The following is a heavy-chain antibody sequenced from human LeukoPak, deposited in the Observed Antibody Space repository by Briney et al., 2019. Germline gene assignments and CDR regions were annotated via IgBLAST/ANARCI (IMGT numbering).Heavy chain of an antibody. D-gene: IGHD4-23*01. CDR1: GFTFSSYG. CDR3: ARESRGYGGNSGWFDP. Sequence: PGGSLRLSCAASGFTFSSYGMHWVRQAPGKGLEWVAFIRYDESNKYYADSVKGRFTISGDNSKNTLYLQMNSLRAEDTAVYYCARESRGYGGNSGWFDPWGQGTLVTVSS. V-gene: IGHV3-30*02. CDR2: IRYDESNK. J-gene: IGHJ5*02.